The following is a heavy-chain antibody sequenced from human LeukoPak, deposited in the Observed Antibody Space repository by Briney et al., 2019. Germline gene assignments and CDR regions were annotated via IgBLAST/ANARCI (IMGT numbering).Heavy chain of an antibody. CDR1: GFTVSSNY. CDR2: IYSDGST. D-gene: IGHD2-21*02. Sequence: GGSLRLSCAASGFTVSSNYMSWVRQAPGKGLEWVSIIYSDGSTYYADSVKGRFTVSRDNSKNTLYVQMKSLRAEDTAVYYCAKDFVVVPGNVNYFDYWGQGTLVTVSS. CDR3: AKDFVVVPGNVNYFDY. V-gene: IGHV3-53*01. J-gene: IGHJ4*02.